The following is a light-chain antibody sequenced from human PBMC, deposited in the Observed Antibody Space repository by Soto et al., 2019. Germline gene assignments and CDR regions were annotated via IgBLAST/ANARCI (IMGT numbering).Light chain of an antibody. CDR1: SSDVGGYNY. CDR3: TSYTSSSTIL. CDR2: DVS. Sequence: QSVLTQPASVSGSPGQSITISCTGTSSDVGGYNYVSWYQQHPGKAPKLMIYDVSNRPSGASNRFSGSKSGNTASLTISGLQAEDEADYYCTSYTSSSTILFGGGTKLTVL. J-gene: IGLJ2*01. V-gene: IGLV2-14*01.